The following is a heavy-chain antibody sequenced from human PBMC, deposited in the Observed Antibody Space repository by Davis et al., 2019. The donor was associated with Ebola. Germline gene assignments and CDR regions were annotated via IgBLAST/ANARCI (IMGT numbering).Heavy chain of an antibody. D-gene: IGHD6-13*01. CDR3: ARLGGTAAAGLDY. CDR1: GGSFSGYY. CDR2: INHSGST. J-gene: IGHJ4*02. V-gene: IGHV4-34*01. Sequence: MPSETLSLTCAVYGGSFSGYYWSWIRQPPGKGLEWIGEINHSGSTNYNPSLKSRVTISVDTSKNQFSLKLSSVTAADKAVYYCARLGGTAAAGLDYWGQGTLVTVSS.